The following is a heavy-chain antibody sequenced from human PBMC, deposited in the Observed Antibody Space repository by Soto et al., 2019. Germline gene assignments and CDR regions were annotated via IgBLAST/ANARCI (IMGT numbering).Heavy chain of an antibody. CDR1: GGSISSGGYY. J-gene: IGHJ4*02. CDR2: IYYSGST. D-gene: IGHD4-4*01. Sequence: QVQLQESGPGLVKPSQTLSLTCTVSGGSISSGGYYWSWIRQHPGKGLEWIGYIYYSGSTYYNPSPKCRVTISVDTSKNQFSRKLGSVTAADRAVYYWAREVRTTVTPGVLDYWGQGTLVTVSS. V-gene: IGHV4-31*03. CDR3: AREVRTTVTPGVLDY.